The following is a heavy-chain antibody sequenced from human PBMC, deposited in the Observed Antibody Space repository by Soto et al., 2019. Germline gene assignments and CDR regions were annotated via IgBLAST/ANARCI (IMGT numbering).Heavy chain of an antibody. V-gene: IGHV3-73*01. Sequence: GGSLRLSCAASGFTFSGSAMHWVLQASGKGLEWVGRIRSKANSYATAYAASVKGRFTISRDDSKNTAYLQMNSLKTEDTAVYYCTSPDDAFDIWGQGTQVTVSS. CDR1: GFTFSGSA. CDR3: TSPDDAFDI. CDR2: IRSKANSYAT. J-gene: IGHJ3*02.